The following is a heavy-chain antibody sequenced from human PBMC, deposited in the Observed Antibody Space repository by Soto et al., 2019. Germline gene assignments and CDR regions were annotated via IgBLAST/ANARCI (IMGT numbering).Heavy chain of an antibody. Sequence: EVQLVESGGGLVKPGGSLRLSCAASGFTFSNAWMSWVRQAPGKGLEWVGRIKSKTDGGTTDYAAPVKGRFTISRDDSKNTLYLQMNSLKTEDTAVYYCTTDRGIVVVPPDSYGMDVWGQGTTVTVSS. CDR2: IKSKTDGGTT. CDR3: TTDRGIVVVPPDSYGMDV. J-gene: IGHJ6*02. CDR1: GFTFSNAW. D-gene: IGHD2-2*01. V-gene: IGHV3-15*01.